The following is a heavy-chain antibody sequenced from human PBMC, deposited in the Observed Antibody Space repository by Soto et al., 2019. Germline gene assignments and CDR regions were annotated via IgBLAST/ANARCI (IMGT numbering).Heavy chain of an antibody. CDR3: ATDNGGFDP. J-gene: IGHJ5*02. Sequence: EVQLVESGGGLVKPGGSLRLSCAASGFTFNPYTMNWVRQAPGKGLEWVSSISSSGRYIYYADSLKGRFTISRDNAKNSLYLQMTSLRAEDTAVYYCATDNGGFDPWGQGTLVTVSS. CDR1: GFTFNPYT. CDR2: ISSSGRYI. V-gene: IGHV3-21*02. D-gene: IGHD7-27*01.